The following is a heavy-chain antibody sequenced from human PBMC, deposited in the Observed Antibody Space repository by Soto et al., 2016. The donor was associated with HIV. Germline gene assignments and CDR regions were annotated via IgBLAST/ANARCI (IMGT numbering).Heavy chain of an antibody. D-gene: IGHD4-17*01. CDR2: IYHSGST. CDR3: ANVYGDYPXGEKWFDP. J-gene: IGHJ5*02. Sequence: QVQLQESGPGLVKPSETLSLTCTVSGYSISSGYYWGWIRQPPGKGLEWIASIYHSGSTYYKPSLKSRVTISVDTSKNQFFLKLRSVTATDTAVYYCANVYGDYPXGEKWFDPWGLGTLVTVSS. V-gene: IGHV4-38-2*02. CDR1: GYSISSGYY.